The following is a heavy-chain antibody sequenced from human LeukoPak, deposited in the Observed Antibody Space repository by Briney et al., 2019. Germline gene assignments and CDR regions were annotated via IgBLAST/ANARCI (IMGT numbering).Heavy chain of an antibody. D-gene: IGHD5-12*01. J-gene: IGHJ4*02. CDR1: GYRFTTYW. CDR3: ARQITDQSSGYDSIDY. V-gene: IGHV5-51*01. Sequence: GESLKISCKASGYRFTTYWIGWVRQMPGKGLEWMGIIYPGDSDTRYSPSFEGQVTISADKSITTAYLQWSSLKASDTAMYYCARQITDQSSGYDSIDYWGQGTMVTVSS. CDR2: IYPGDSDT.